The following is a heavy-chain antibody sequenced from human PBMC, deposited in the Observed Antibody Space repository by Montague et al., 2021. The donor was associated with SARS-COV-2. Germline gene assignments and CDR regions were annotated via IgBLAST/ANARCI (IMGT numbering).Heavy chain of an antibody. D-gene: IGHD3-10*01. CDR3: ASRGAGWFGSNPERFDY. CDR1: GGSINNSQW. J-gene: IGHJ4*02. V-gene: IGHV4-4*02. Sequence: SETRSLTCAVSGGSINNSQWWSWVRQPPGKGLEWIGEIYHSGSTNYNPSLKSRVTISVDKSKNQFSLKLNSVTAADTAVYYCASRGAGWFGSNPERFDYWGQGTLVTVSS. CDR2: IYHSGST.